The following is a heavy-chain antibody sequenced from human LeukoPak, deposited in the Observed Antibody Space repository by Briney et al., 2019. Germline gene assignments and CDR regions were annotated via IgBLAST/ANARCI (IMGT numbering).Heavy chain of an antibody. CDR2: INHSGST. CDR3: AGAYGDRIYYYYYYMDV. V-gene: IGHV4-34*01. D-gene: IGHD4-17*01. Sequence: PSETLSLTCAVYGGSFSGYYWSWIRQPPGKGLEWIGEINHSGSTNYNPSLKSRVTISVDTSKNQFSLNLSSVTAADTAVYYCAGAYGDRIYYYYYYMDVWGKGTTVTVSS. J-gene: IGHJ6*03. CDR1: GGSFSGYY.